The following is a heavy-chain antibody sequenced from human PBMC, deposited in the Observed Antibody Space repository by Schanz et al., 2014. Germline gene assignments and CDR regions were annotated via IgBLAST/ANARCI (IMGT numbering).Heavy chain of an antibody. Sequence: QVQLVESGGGVVQPGGSLRLSCAASGFTFSSYGMHWVRQAPGKGLEWVAFIRYDGSNKYYADSVKGRFTISRDNSKNTLYLQMNSLRAKDTAVYYCAKDVKNGGNSGFDYWGQGTLVTVSS. V-gene: IGHV3-30*02. D-gene: IGHD2-21*02. CDR2: IRYDGSNK. CDR1: GFTFSSYG. J-gene: IGHJ4*02. CDR3: AKDVKNGGNSGFDY.